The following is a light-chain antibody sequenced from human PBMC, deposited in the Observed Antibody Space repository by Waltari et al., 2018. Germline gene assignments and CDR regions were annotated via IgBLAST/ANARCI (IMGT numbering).Light chain of an antibody. V-gene: IGKV1-39*01. Sequence: DIQMTQSPSSLSASVGERVTITCQASQTIDRYLNWYHQKPGKAPKLPIYAASTLQSGVPSRFRGSGSGTDFTLTIIGLQPEDFATYFCQQSYRSPWTFGQGTRVDIK. CDR3: QQSYRSPWT. CDR1: QTIDRY. J-gene: IGKJ1*01. CDR2: AAS.